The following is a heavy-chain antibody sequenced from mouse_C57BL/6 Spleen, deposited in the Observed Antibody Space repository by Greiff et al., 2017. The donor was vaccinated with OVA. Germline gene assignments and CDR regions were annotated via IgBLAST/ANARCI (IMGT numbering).Heavy chain of an antibody. J-gene: IGHJ1*03. CDR3: TRGSSRSSLLYWYFDV. D-gene: IGHD1-1*01. CDR1: GFTFSSYA. CDR2: ISSGGDYI. V-gene: IGHV5-9-1*02. Sequence: DVHLVESGEGLVKPGGSLKLSCAASGFTFSSYAMSWVRQTPEKRLEWVAYISSGGDYIYYADTVKGRFTISRDNARNTLYLQMSSLKSEDTAMYYCTRGSSRSSLLYWYFDVWGTGTTVTVSS.